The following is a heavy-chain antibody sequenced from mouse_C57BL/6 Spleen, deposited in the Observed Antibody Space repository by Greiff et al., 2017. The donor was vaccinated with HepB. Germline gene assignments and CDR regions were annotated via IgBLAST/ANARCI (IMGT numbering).Heavy chain of an antibody. D-gene: IGHD1-1*01. CDR2: INPYNGGT. CDR3: AREYGSSYEYFDY. CDR1: GYTFTDYY. J-gene: IGHJ2*01. Sequence: EVMLQQSGPVLVKPGASVKMSCKASGYTFTDYYMNWVKQSHGKSLEWIGVINPYNGGTSYNQKFKGKATLTVDKSSSTAYMELNSLTSEDSAVYYCAREYGSSYEYFDYWGQGTTLTVSS. V-gene: IGHV1-19*01.